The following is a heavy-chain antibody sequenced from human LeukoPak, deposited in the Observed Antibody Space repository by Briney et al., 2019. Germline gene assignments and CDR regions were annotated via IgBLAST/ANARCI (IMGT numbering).Heavy chain of an antibody. V-gene: IGHV3-21*01. Sequence: GGSLRLSCAASGFTFSSYSMNWVRQAPGKGLEWVSSISSSSSYIYYADPVKGRFTISRDNAKNSLYLQMNSLRAEDTAVYYCARDKWGIAVAAFDYWGQGTLVTVSS. CDR2: ISSSSSYI. D-gene: IGHD6-19*01. CDR1: GFTFSSYS. J-gene: IGHJ4*02. CDR3: ARDKWGIAVAAFDY.